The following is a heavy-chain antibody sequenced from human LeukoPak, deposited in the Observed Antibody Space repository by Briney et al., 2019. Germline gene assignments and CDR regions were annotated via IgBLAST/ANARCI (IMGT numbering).Heavy chain of an antibody. CDR3: ASSEDYGDYGGGYGMDV. Sequence: GGSLRLSCAASGFTFSSYAMLWVRQAPGKGLEYVSAISSNGGSTYYANSVKGRFTISRDNSKNTLYLQMGSLRAEDMAVYYCASSEDYGDYGGGYGMDVWGQGTTVTVSS. V-gene: IGHV3-64*01. J-gene: IGHJ6*02. CDR1: GFTFSSYA. D-gene: IGHD4-17*01. CDR2: ISSNGGST.